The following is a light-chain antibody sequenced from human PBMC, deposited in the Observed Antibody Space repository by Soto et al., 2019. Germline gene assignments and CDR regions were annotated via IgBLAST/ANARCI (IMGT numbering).Light chain of an antibody. CDR2: AAS. CDR1: QSISSY. V-gene: IGKV1-39*01. J-gene: IGKJ1*01. Sequence: DIQMTQSPSSLSASVGDRVTITCRASQSISSYLNWYQQKPGKAPQLLIYAASSLQSGVPSSLGGSESLTDFTLAISSLQPEDFATYYGQQSYSTPRTFGQGTKVEIK. CDR3: QQSYSTPRT.